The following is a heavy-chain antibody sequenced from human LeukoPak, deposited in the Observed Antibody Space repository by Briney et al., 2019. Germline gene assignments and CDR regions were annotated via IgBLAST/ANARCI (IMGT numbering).Heavy chain of an antibody. CDR2: IYYSGST. V-gene: IGHV4-59*01. D-gene: IGHD3-3*01. CDR1: GGSISSYY. CDR3: ARGGYDFWSGYYTIKGQYTSNYYYYYMDV. Sequence: SETMSLTCTVSGGSISSYYWSWIRQPPGKGLEWIGYIYYSGSTNYNPSLKSRVTISVDTSKNQFSLKLSSVTAADTAVYYCARGGYDFWSGYYTIKGQYTSNYYYYYMDVWGKGTSVTVSS. J-gene: IGHJ6*03.